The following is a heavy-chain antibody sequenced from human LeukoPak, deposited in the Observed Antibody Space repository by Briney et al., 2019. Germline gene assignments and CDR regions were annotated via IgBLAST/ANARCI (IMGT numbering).Heavy chain of an antibody. CDR3: ASYHPDSWFDP. CDR2: IYYSGST. D-gene: IGHD3-22*01. J-gene: IGHJ5*02. Sequence: SETLSLTCTVSGGSISSYYWSWIRQPPGKGLEWIGYIYYSGSTNYNPSLKSRVTISVDTSKNQFSLKLSSVTAADTAVYYCASYHPDSWFDPWGQGTLVTVSS. CDR1: GGSISSYY. V-gene: IGHV4-59*01.